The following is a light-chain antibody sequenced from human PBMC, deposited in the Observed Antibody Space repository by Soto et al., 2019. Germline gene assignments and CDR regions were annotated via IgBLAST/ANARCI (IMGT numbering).Light chain of an antibody. J-gene: IGLJ1*01. CDR3: SSYTSSSTYV. CDR1: SSDVGGYNY. Sequence: QSALTQPASVSGSPGQSITISCTGTSSDVGGYNYVSWYQQHPGKAPKLMIYEVSNRPSGVSNRFSGSKSGNTASLTISGLQAEDEADYYCSSYTSSSTYVCGTGTKLPVL. CDR2: EVS. V-gene: IGLV2-14*01.